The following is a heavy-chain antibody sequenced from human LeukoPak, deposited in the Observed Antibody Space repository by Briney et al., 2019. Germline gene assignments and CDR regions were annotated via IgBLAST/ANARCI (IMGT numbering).Heavy chain of an antibody. Sequence: GGSLRLSCAASGFIFGNYAMSWVRQAPGKGLEWVSTLSASGANTYYADAVKGRFTISRDNSRNTQFLQMSSLRVEDTALYYCAKVGLELDFDYWGQGTLVSASS. CDR2: LSASGANT. CDR3: AKVGLELDFDY. J-gene: IGHJ4*02. D-gene: IGHD1-7*01. V-gene: IGHV3-23*01. CDR1: GFIFGNYA.